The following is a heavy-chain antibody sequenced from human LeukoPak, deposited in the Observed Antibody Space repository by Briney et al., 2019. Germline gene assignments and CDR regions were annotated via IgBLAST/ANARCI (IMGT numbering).Heavy chain of an antibody. CDR2: IIPIFGTA. D-gene: IGHD6-19*01. J-gene: IGHJ6*02. V-gene: IGHV1-69*01. CDR3: ARTPPPYSSGWYSSCYYGMDV. CDR1: GGTFSSYA. Sequence: GASVKVSCKASGGTFSSYAISWVRQAPGQGLEWMGGIIPIFGTANYAQKFQGRVTITADESTSTAYMELSSLRSEDTAVYYCARTPPPYSSGWYSSCYYGMDVWGQGTTVTVSS.